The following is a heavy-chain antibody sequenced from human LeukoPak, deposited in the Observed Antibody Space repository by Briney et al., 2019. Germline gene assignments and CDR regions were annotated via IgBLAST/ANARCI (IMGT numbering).Heavy chain of an antibody. J-gene: IGHJ1*01. V-gene: IGHV1-46*01. D-gene: IGHD7-27*01. CDR3: ARGGYPTTWGDFQH. Sequence: ASVKVSCKASGYTFTSYYMHWVRQAPGQGLEWMGIINPSGGSTSYAQKFQGRVTVTRDTPSTTVYMELNSLRSDDTAVYYCARGGYPTTWGDFQHWGQGTVVAVSS. CDR2: INPSGGST. CDR1: GYTFTSYY.